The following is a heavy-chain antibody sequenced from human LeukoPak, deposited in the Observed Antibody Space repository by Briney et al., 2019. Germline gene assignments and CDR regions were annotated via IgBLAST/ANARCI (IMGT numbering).Heavy chain of an antibody. CDR2: INPKSGGT. CDR3: ARSRWFVLIPPTTVWFDA. CDR1: GYTFTDYY. V-gene: IGHV1-2*02. Sequence: ASVKVSCKASGYTFTDYYIHWVRQAPGQGLEWMGWINPKSGGTKHVVKFQGRVTMTRDTSISTAYMELSRLRSDDTAVYYCARSRWFVLIPPTTVWFDAWGQGTLVTVAA. D-gene: IGHD2-8*02. J-gene: IGHJ5*02.